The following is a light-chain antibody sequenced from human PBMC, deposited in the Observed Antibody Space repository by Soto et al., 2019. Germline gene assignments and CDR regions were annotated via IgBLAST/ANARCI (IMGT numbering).Light chain of an antibody. J-gene: IGKJ1*01. Sequence: DIQITQSPSTLSASVGDRVTLTCRASQSFSSWLAWYQQKPGKAPKLVIYDASSLQSGVPSRFSGSGSGTEFTLTISSLQPDDFATYYCQQYQSYWTFGQGTKVDIK. CDR3: QQYQSYWT. CDR1: QSFSSW. V-gene: IGKV1-5*01. CDR2: DAS.